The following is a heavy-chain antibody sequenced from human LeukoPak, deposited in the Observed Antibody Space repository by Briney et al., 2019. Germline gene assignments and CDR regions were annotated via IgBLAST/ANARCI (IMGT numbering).Heavy chain of an antibody. CDR1: GFTFSSYA. V-gene: IGHV3-23*01. Sequence: PGGSLRLSCAGSGFTFSSYAMSWVRQAPGKGLEWVSVISVSGGSTYYADSVKGRFTISRDNSKNTLYLQMNSLRGEDPAVYDCAKPQWSTDDAFDFWGQGTMVTVSS. J-gene: IGHJ3*01. D-gene: IGHD2-8*01. CDR2: ISVSGGST. CDR3: AKPQWSTDDAFDF.